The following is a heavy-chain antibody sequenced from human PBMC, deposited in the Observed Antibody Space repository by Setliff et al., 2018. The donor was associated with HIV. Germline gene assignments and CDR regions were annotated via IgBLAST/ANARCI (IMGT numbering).Heavy chain of an antibody. V-gene: IGHV4-31*03. CDR1: GGSISSGGYY. CDR3: ARAMGANWSYYYYMDV. CDR2: IYYSGST. D-gene: IGHD1-26*01. Sequence: SETLSLTCTVSGGSISSGGYYWSWIRQHPGKGLEWIGYIYYSGSTYYNPSLKSRLTMSVDPSKNQFSLRLNSVTAADTAVYYCARAMGANWSYYYYMDVWGKGTTVTVSS. J-gene: IGHJ6*03.